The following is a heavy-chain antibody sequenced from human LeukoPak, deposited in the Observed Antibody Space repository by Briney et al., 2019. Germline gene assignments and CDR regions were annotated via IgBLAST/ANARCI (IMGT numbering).Heavy chain of an antibody. V-gene: IGHV3-74*03. Sequence: GRSLRLSCAASGFTLSTSGMNWVRQAPGKGLVWVARGEGDESSSTYADSVKGRFTISRDNAKNTLYLQMNRLRVEDTAVYYCANTDYFSNWGQGTLVTVSS. CDR2: GEGDESSS. CDR1: GFTLSTSG. CDR3: ANTDYFSN. J-gene: IGHJ4*02.